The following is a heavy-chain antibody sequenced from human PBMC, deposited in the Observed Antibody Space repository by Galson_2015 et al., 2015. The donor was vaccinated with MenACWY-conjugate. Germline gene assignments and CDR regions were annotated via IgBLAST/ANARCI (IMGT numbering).Heavy chain of an antibody. V-gene: IGHV3-23*01. CDR3: AKSRSSSTYCARGVCQLSHPNHGDFDS. J-gene: IGHJ4*02. CDR1: GFTFSNYA. CDR2: ISGSDGNT. Sequence: SLRLSCAASGFTFSNYAMTWVRQGPGRGLEWVSGISGSDGNTNYADSVKGRFTISRDNSKNTLYLQMKSLRDEDTAVYYCAKSRSSSTYCARGVCQLSHPNHGDFDSWGPGVPVTVSS. D-gene: IGHD2-8*02.